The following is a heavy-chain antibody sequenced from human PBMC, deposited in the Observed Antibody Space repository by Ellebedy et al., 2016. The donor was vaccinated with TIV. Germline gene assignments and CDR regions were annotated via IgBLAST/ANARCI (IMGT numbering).Heavy chain of an antibody. CDR3: ARDFSGQQLVPSFDY. J-gene: IGHJ4*02. V-gene: IGHV3-33*01. D-gene: IGHD6-13*01. Sequence: GESLKISCAASGFTFSSYGMHWVRQAPGKGLEWVAVIWYDGSNKYYADSVKGRFTISRDNSKNTLYLQMNSLRAEDTAVYYCARDFSGQQLVPSFDYWGQGTLVTVSS. CDR1: GFTFSSYG. CDR2: IWYDGSNK.